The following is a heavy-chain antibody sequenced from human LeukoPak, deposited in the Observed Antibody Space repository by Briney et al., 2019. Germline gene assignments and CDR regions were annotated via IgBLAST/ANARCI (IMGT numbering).Heavy chain of an antibody. D-gene: IGHD3-9*01. CDR1: GYTLTELS. CDR2: FDPEDGET. J-gene: IGHJ4*02. V-gene: IGHV1-24*01. Sequence: ASVKVSCKVSGYTLTELSMHWVRQAPGKGLEWMGGFDPEDGETIYAQKFQGRVTMTEDTSTDTAYMELSSLRSDDTAVYYCARDLREYDILTGRPTYFDYWGQGTLVTVSS. CDR3: ARDLREYDILTGRPTYFDY.